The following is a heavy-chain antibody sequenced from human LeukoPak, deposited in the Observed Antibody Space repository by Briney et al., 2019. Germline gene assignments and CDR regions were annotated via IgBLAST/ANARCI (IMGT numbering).Heavy chain of an antibody. J-gene: IGHJ4*02. CDR3: ATVRSSGYYSFDY. D-gene: IGHD3-22*01. CDR2: ISSSSSYI. V-gene: IGHV3-21*01. CDR1: GFTFSRYS. Sequence: GGSLRLSCAASGFTFSRYSMNWVRQAPGKGLEWVSSISSSSSYIYYADSVKGRFTISRDNAKNSLYLQMNRLRAEDTAVYYCATVRSSGYYSFDYWGQGTLVTVSS.